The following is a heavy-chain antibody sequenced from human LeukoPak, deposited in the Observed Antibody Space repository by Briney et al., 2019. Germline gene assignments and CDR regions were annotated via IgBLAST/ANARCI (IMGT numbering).Heavy chain of an antibody. CDR1: GYTFTGYY. Sequence: SVKVSCKASGYTFTGYYMHWVRQAPGQGLEWMGGIIPIFGTANYAQKFQGRVTITADESTSTAYMELSSLRSEDTAVYYCARDSSIAAVDYWGQGTLVTVSS. V-gene: IGHV1-69*13. D-gene: IGHD6-6*01. CDR3: ARDSSIAAVDY. CDR2: IIPIFGTA. J-gene: IGHJ4*02.